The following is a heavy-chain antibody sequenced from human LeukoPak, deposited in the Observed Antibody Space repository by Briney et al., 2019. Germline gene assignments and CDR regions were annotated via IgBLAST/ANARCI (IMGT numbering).Heavy chain of an antibody. CDR1: GYTLTELS. Sequence: ASVKVSCKVSGYTLTELSMHWVRQAPGKGLEWMGGLDPEDGETIYAQKLQGRVTMTTDTSTSTAYMELRSLRSDDTAVYYCARVALANPYNWFDPWGQGTLVTVSS. V-gene: IGHV1-24*01. CDR2: LDPEDGET. J-gene: IGHJ5*02. CDR3: ARVALANPYNWFDP.